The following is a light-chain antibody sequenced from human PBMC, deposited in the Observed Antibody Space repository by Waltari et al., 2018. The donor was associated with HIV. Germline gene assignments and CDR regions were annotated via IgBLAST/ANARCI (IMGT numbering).Light chain of an antibody. J-gene: IGLJ3*02. Sequence: QSALPQPASVSGSPGQSITISCTGTSSDVGGYNYVSWYQRQPGKAPKLMIYEVNNRPSGVSNRFSGSKSGNTAALTISGLQAEDEADYYGSSYTSSSTLVFGGGTKVTVL. V-gene: IGLV2-14*01. CDR2: EVN. CDR1: SSDVGGYNY. CDR3: SSYTSSSTLV.